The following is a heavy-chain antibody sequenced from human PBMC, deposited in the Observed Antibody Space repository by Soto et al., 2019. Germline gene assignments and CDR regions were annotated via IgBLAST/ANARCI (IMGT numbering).Heavy chain of an antibody. CDR2: ISAYNGNT. D-gene: IGHD3-3*01. J-gene: IGHJ5*02. V-gene: IGHV1-18*01. Sequence: QVRLVQSGAEVKKPGASVKVSCKASGYTFTSYGISWVRQAPGQGLEWMGWISAYNGNTNYAQKLQGRVTMTTDTSTSTAYMELRSLRSDDTAVYYCARFRVTIFGVVIISWFDPWGQGTLVTVSS. CDR1: GYTFTSYG. CDR3: ARFRVTIFGVVIISWFDP.